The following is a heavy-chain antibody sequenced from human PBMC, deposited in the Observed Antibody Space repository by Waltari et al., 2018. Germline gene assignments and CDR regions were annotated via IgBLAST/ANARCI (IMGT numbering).Heavy chain of an antibody. D-gene: IGHD6-19*01. Sequence: QVQLQQWGAGLLTPSETLSLTCAVYGGSCSGYYWSWNRQSPGKGLEWIGEINHSGSTNYNPSLKSRVTISVDTSKNQFSLKVSSVTAADTAVYYCARQFSSGWYSEYWGQGTLVTVSS. CDR2: INHSGST. J-gene: IGHJ4*02. CDR3: ARQFSSGWYSEY. V-gene: IGHV4-34*01. CDR1: GGSCSGYY.